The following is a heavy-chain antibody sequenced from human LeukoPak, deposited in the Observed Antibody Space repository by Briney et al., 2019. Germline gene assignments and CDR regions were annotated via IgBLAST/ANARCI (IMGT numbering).Heavy chain of an antibody. CDR3: ARSFQLPPVGAFDI. CDR2: IYYSGST. Sequence: PGGSLRLSCAASGFTFSSYSMNWVRQAPGKGLEWIGSIYYSGSTYYNPSLKSRVTISLDTSKNQFSLKLSSVTAADTAVYYCARSFQLPPVGAFDIWGQGTMVTVSS. J-gene: IGHJ3*02. CDR1: GFTFSSYS. D-gene: IGHD2-15*01. V-gene: IGHV4-39*07.